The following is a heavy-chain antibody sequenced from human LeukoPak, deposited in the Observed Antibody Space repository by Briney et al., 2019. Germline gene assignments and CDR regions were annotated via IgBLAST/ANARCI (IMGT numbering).Heavy chain of an antibody. CDR3: ARHSALLIYGSGSYATDV. V-gene: IGHV3-48*04. D-gene: IGHD3-10*01. J-gene: IGHJ6*04. Sequence: PGGSLRLSCAASGFTFSSYSMNWVRQAPGKGLEWVSYISSSSSTIYYADSVKGRFTISRDNAKNSLYLQMNSLRAEDTAVYYCARHSALLIYGSGSYATDVWGKGTTVTVSS. CDR1: GFTFSSYS. CDR2: ISSSSSTI.